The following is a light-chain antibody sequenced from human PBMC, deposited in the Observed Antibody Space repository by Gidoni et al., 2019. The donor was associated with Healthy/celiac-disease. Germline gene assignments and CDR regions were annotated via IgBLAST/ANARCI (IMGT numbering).Light chain of an antibody. Sequence: EIVLTQSPGTLSLSPGERATLSCRAGQSVSSSYLAWYQQKPGQAPRLLIYGASSRATGIPDRFSGSGSGTDFTLTISRLEPEDFAVYYCQQYGSSLRTFGGGTKVEIK. V-gene: IGKV3-20*01. CDR3: QQYGSSLRT. CDR1: QSVSSSY. J-gene: IGKJ4*01. CDR2: GAS.